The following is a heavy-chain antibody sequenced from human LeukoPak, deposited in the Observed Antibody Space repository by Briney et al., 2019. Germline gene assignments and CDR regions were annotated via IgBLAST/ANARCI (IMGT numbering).Heavy chain of an antibody. D-gene: IGHD3-22*01. Sequence: GGSLRLSCAAYGFTFSSYWMNWVRQAPGKGLVWVSRIASDGSSTTYADSVKGRFSISRDNAKNTLYLQMNSLRVEDTAVYYCARSPSLGMSSGYYSQYFQHWGQGTLVTVSS. CDR1: GFTFSSYW. J-gene: IGHJ1*01. CDR3: ARSPSLGMSSGYYSQYFQH. CDR2: IASDGSST. V-gene: IGHV3-74*01.